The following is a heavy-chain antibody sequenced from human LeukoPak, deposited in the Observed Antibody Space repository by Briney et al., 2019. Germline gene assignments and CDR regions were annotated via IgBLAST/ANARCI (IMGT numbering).Heavy chain of an antibody. V-gene: IGHV3-7*01. CDR2: IKEDGSEK. D-gene: IGHD1-14*01. J-gene: IGHJ4*02. CDR3: ARDPDPGTADY. Sequence: GGSLRLSCAASGFTFSSYWMSWVRQAPGKGLEWVANIKEDGSEKYYVDSVKGRFTISRDNAKNSLYLQMRSLRAEDTAVYYCARDPDPGTADYWGQGTRVTVSS. CDR1: GFTFSSYW.